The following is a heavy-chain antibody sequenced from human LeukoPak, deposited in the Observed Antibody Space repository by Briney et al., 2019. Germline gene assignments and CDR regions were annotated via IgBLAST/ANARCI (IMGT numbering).Heavy chain of an antibody. D-gene: IGHD3-10*01. J-gene: IGHJ3*02. CDR3: ARLTFGGYSGSGSDI. CDR1: GFTFSSYW. Sequence: GGSLRLSCAASGFTFSSYWMHWVRQAPGKGLVWFSRIKNDGSSTNYADSVKGRFTISRDNAKNTLYLQMNSLRAEDTAVYYCARLTFGGYSGSGSDIWGQGTMVTVSS. CDR2: IKNDGSST. V-gene: IGHV3-74*01.